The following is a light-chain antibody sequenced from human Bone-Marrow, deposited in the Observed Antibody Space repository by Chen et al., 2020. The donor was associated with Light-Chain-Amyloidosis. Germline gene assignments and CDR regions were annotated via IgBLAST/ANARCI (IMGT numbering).Light chain of an antibody. CDR2: EVT. J-gene: IGLJ1*01. CDR1: SSDVGGDNH. CDR3: SSYTITNTLV. Sequence: QSALTQPASVSGSPGQPITISCTGTSSDVGGDNHVSWYQQHPDKASKLMIYEVTNRPSWVPDRFSGSNSDNTASLTISGLQTEDEADYFCSSYTITNTLVFGSGTRVTVL. V-gene: IGLV2-14*01.